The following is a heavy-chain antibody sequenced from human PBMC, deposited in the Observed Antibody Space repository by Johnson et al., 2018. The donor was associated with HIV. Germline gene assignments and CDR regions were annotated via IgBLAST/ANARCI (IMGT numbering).Heavy chain of an antibody. D-gene: IGHD6-6*01. CDR1: GFTFSNYW. Sequence: VRLVESGGGVVRPGGSLRLSCAASGFTFSNYWMHWARQVPGKGLEWVSRIYSDGTSTTYADSVKGRFTISRDNAKNSLYLQMNSLRAEDTAVYYCARSGAASIAARGDAFDIWGQGTMVTVSS. CDR2: IYSDGTST. V-gene: IGHV3-74*02. J-gene: IGHJ3*02. CDR3: ARSGAASIAARGDAFDI.